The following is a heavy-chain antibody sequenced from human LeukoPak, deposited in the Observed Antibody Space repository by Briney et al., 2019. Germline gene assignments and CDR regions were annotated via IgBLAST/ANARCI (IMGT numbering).Heavy chain of an antibody. Sequence: GGSQRLSCAASGFTFSSYSMHWVRQAPGKGLEWVSYISSSSSTVHYADSVRGRFTISRDSAKNSLYLQMNSLGDEDTAVYYCARDPLYCGSSTCYNYYYSMDVWGQGTTVTVSS. V-gene: IGHV3-48*02. J-gene: IGHJ6*02. CDR1: GFTFSSYS. D-gene: IGHD2-2*02. CDR2: ISSSSSTV. CDR3: ARDPLYCGSSTCYNYYYSMDV.